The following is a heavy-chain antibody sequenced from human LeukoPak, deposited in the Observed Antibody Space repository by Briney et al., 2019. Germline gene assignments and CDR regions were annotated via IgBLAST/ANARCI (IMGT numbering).Heavy chain of an antibody. CDR3: ARVRGLKPRSPYYYYGMDV. D-gene: IGHD2-15*01. CDR1: GFTFSSYW. CDR2: INHSGST. Sequence: PGGSLRLSCAASGFTFSSYWMSWVRQPPGKGLEWIGEINHSGSTNYNPSLKSRVTISVDTSKNQFSLKLSSVTAADTAVYYCARVRGLKPRSPYYYYGMDVWGQGTTVTVSS. J-gene: IGHJ6*02. V-gene: IGHV4-34*01.